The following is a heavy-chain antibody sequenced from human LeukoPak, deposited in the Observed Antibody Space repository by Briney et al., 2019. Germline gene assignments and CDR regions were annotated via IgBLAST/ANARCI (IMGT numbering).Heavy chain of an antibody. Sequence: GGSLRLSCAASGFTLSNYSMNWVRQAPGKGLEWVSSISGSSSYIYYADSVKGRFTISRDNAKNSLYLQMNSLRAEDTAVYYCARGGAARPDYWGQGTLVTVSS. CDR2: ISGSSSYI. CDR1: GFTLSNYS. CDR3: ARGGAARPDY. D-gene: IGHD6-6*01. J-gene: IGHJ4*02. V-gene: IGHV3-21*01.